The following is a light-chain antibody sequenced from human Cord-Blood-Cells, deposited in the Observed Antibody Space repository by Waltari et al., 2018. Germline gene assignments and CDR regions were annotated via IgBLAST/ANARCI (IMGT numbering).Light chain of an antibody. Sequence: DIVMTQSPDSLAVSLGERATINCKSSQRVLYSSNNKNYLAWYQQKPGQPPKLLIYWASTREAGVPDRCSGSGSGTDFTITISSLQAEDVAVYYCQQYYSTPYTFGQGTKMEIK. V-gene: IGKV4-1*01. J-gene: IGKJ2*01. CDR1: QRVLYSSNNKNY. CDR2: WAS. CDR3: QQYYSTPYT.